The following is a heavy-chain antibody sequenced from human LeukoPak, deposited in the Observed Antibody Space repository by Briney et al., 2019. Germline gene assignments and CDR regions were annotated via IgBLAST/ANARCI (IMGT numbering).Heavy chain of an antibody. V-gene: IGHV1-2*02. CDR2: INPNSGGA. CDR1: GYTFTGYD. J-gene: IGHJ4*02. CDR3: ARDFGRGYSGYDSN. Sequence: ASVKVSCKASGYTFTGYDMHWVRQAPGQGLEWMGWINPNSGGANFAQKFQGRVTMTRDTSISTAYMELSRLRSDDTAVYYCARDFGRGYSGYDSNWGQGTLVTVSS. D-gene: IGHD5-12*01.